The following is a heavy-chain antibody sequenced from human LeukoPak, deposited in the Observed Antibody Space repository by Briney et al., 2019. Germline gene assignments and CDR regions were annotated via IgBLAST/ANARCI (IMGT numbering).Heavy chain of an antibody. CDR3: ARRKVHDYGGYFDC. J-gene: IGHJ4*02. CDR2: IYYNGGT. CDR1: GGSISSYY. V-gene: IGHV4-59*08. D-gene: IGHD4-23*01. Sequence: SETLSLTCTVSGGSISSYYWSWIRQPPGKGLEWIGHIYYNGGTNYNPSLKSRVTLSVDTSKNQFSLKLNSVTAADTAVYYCARRKVHDYGGYFDCGGQGTLVTVSS.